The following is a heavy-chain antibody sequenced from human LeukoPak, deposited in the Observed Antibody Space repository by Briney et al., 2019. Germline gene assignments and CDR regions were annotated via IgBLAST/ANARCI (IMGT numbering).Heavy chain of an antibody. CDR1: GFTFSNYN. J-gene: IGHJ2*01. Sequence: GGSLRLSCAASGFTFSNYNINWVRQAPGKGLEWVSYITRDGTTIYYADSVKGRFTISRDNAKNSLYLQMNSLRAEDTAVYYCARDLGGYDRYWYFDLWGRGTLVTVSS. V-gene: IGHV3-48*01. CDR3: ARDLGGYDRYWYFDL. CDR2: ITRDGTTI. D-gene: IGHD5-12*01.